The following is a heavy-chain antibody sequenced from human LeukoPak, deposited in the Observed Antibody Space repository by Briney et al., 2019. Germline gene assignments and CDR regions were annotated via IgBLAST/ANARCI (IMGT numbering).Heavy chain of an antibody. D-gene: IGHD2-15*01. CDR2: INHSGST. V-gene: IGHV4-34*01. Sequence: SETLSLTCAVYGGSFSGYYWSWIRQPPGKGLEWIGEINHSGSTNYNPSLKSRVTISVDTSKNQFSLKLSSVTAADTAVYYCARVHCSGGTCSKTIRWSWFDPWGQGTLVTVSP. CDR3: ARVHCSGGTCSKTIRWSWFDP. CDR1: GGSFSGYY. J-gene: IGHJ5*02.